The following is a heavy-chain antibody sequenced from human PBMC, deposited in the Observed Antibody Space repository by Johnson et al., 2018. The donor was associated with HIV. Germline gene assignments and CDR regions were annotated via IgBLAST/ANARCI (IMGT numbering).Heavy chain of an antibody. D-gene: IGHD3-9*01. J-gene: IGHJ3*02. CDR1: GFTFDDYA. Sequence: EVQLVESGGGLVQPGRSLRPSCAASGFTFDDYAMHWVRQAPGKGLEWVSGISWHSGSIGYADSVKGRFPISRENSKNSLSLQMDSLRVDDTAVYYCARDPDWSAFDIWGQGTMVTVSS. CDR3: ARDPDWSAFDI. CDR2: ISWHSGSI. V-gene: IGHV3-9*01.